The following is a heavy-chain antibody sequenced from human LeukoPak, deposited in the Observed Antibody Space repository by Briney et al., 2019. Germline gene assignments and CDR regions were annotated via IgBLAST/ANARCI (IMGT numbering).Heavy chain of an antibody. V-gene: IGHV3-23*01. CDR1: GFTLSSYS. CDR3: ARDYTEGITWYYYFDY. CDR2: LSVGGGDT. D-gene: IGHD3-16*01. Sequence: GGSLRLSCAASGFTLSSYSMSWVRQAPGKGLEWVAALSVGGGDTYYADSVKGRFTISRDISKSTLYLQMNGLRAEDTATYYCARDYTEGITWYYYFDYWGQGTLVSVPS. J-gene: IGHJ4*02.